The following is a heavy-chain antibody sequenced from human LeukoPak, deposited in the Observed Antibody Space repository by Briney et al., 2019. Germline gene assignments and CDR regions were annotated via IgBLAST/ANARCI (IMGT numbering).Heavy chain of an antibody. D-gene: IGHD4-17*01. V-gene: IGHV4-59*08. CDR3: ASPGRDYGDLPFDY. CDR1: GGSISSYY. J-gene: IGHJ4*02. Sequence: PSETLSLTCTVSGGSISSYYWSWIRQPPGKGLEWIGYIYYSGSTNYNPSLKSRVTISVDTSKNQFSLKLSSVTAADTAVYYCASPGRDYGDLPFDYWGQGTLVTVSS. CDR2: IYYSGST.